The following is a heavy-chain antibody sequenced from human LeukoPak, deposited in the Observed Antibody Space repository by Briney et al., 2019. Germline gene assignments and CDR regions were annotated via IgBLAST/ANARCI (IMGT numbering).Heavy chain of an antibody. CDR2: IYHSGST. D-gene: IGHD3-3*01. J-gene: IGHJ4*02. Sequence: PSETLSLTCTVSGGSISSSSYYWGWIRQPPGKGLEWIATIYHSGSTYYNPSLQSRVTISLDTSKNQFSLKLRSLTAADTAVYFCARDGLGFDTSGFSRWGQGTLVTVSS. CDR1: GGSISSSSYY. V-gene: IGHV4-39*07. CDR3: ARDGLGFDTSGFSR.